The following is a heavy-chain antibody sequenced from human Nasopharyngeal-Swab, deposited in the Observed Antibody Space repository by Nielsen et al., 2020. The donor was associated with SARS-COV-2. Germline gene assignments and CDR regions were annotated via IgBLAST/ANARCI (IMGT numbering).Heavy chain of an antibody. Sequence: GESLKTSCAASGFTFSSYTMNRVRQAPGKGLVWVASTNAAGTYAHYADSVKGRFTISRENAKNSLYLQMNSLGAEDTAVYYCLRGDSRDVWGQGTMVTVSS. V-gene: IGHV3-21*01. J-gene: IGHJ3*01. CDR2: TNAAGTYA. CDR3: LRGDSRDV. CDR1: GFTFSSYT. D-gene: IGHD3-22*01.